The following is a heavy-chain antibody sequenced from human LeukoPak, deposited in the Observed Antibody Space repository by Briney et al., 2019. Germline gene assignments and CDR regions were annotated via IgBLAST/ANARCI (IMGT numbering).Heavy chain of an antibody. V-gene: IGHV1-18*01. Sequence: ASVNVSCKASVYTFTSYGISWVRQAPGQGLEWMGWISAYNGNTNYAQKLQGRVNMTTDTSTSTAYMELRSLRSDDTVVYYCARDRRVPLPIYPGTGRPYWYFDLWGRGTLVTVSS. CDR3: ARDRRVPLPIYPGTGRPYWYFDL. CDR1: VYTFTSYG. J-gene: IGHJ2*01. D-gene: IGHD3/OR15-3a*01. CDR2: ISAYNGNT.